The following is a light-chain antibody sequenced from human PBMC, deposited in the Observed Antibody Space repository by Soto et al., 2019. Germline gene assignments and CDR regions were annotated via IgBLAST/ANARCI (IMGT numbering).Light chain of an antibody. Sequence: EIVLTQSPATLSLSPGERATLSCRASQSVSSYLAWYQQKPGQAPRLLIYDASNRATGIPARFSGSGSGTDFTLTISSLEPEDFAVYYCQQRSNWPLWITFGQGTRLEIK. J-gene: IGKJ5*01. CDR3: QQRSNWPLWIT. CDR2: DAS. CDR1: QSVSSY. V-gene: IGKV3-11*01.